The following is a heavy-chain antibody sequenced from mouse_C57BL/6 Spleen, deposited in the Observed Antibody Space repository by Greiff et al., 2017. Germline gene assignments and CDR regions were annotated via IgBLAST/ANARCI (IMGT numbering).Heavy chain of an antibody. CDR2: ISDGGSYT. Sequence: EVKLVESGGGLVKPGGSLKLSCAASGFTFSSYAMSWVRQTPEKRLEWVATISDGGSYTYYPDNVKGRFTISRDNAKNNLYLQMSHLKSEDTAMYYCAREGMITEAWFAYWGQGTLVTVSA. CDR1: GFTFSSYA. D-gene: IGHD2-4*01. V-gene: IGHV5-4*01. J-gene: IGHJ3*01. CDR3: AREGMITEAWFAY.